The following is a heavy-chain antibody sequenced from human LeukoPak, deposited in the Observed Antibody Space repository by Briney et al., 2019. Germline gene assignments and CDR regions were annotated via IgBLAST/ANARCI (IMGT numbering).Heavy chain of an antibody. V-gene: IGHV3-30*03. D-gene: IGHD4-17*01. CDR1: GFTFSSYG. CDR3: ARDLTTVTTFDY. CDR2: ISYDGSNK. Sequence: GGSLRLSCAASGFTFSSYGMHWVRQAPGEGLEWVAVISYDGSNKYYADSVKGRFTISRDNSKNTLYLQMNSLRAEDTAVYYCARDLTTVTTFDYWGQGTLVTVSS. J-gene: IGHJ4*02.